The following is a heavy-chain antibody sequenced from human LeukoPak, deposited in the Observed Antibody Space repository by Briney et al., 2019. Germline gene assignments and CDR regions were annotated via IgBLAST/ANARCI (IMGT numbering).Heavy chain of an antibody. CDR1: GGSISSYY. CDR3: ATQGITMVRGVKPDLYYFDH. CDR2: IHYSGST. Sequence: SETLSLTRTVSGGSISSYYWSWIRQPPGKGLEWIGYIHYSGSTNYNSSLKSRVTISVDTSKNQFSLKLTSVTAADTAVYFCATQGITMVRGVKPDLYYFDHWGQGNLVTVSS. J-gene: IGHJ4*02. D-gene: IGHD3-10*01. V-gene: IGHV4-59*08.